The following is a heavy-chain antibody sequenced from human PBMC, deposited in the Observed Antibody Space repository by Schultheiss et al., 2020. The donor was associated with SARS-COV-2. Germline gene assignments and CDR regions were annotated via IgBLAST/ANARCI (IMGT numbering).Heavy chain of an antibody. V-gene: IGHV3-15*01. J-gene: IGHJ3*02. CDR3: ARDLGTGTTSGAFDI. Sequence: GESLKISCAASGFTFDDYAMHWVRQAPGKGLEWVGRIKSKTDGGTTDYAAPVKGRFTISRDDSKNTLYLQMNSLRAEDTAVYYCARDLGTGTTSGAFDIWGQGTMVTVSS. D-gene: IGHD1-1*01. CDR2: IKSKTDGGTT. CDR1: GFTFDDYA.